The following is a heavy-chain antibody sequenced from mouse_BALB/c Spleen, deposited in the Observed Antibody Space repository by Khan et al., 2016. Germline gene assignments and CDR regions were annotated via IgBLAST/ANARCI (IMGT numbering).Heavy chain of an antibody. Sequence: VQLQQSGPELEKPGASVKISCKASGYSFTGYNMNWVKQSNGKSLEWIGNIDPYYGSTGYYQKFKGKATLTVDQSSSTAYMQLKSLTSEDSAVYYCAREGYGNYVDYRGQGTTLTVSS. V-gene: IGHV1-39*01. CDR1: GYSFTGYN. J-gene: IGHJ2*01. CDR2: IDPYYGST. D-gene: IGHD2-10*02. CDR3: AREGYGNYVDY.